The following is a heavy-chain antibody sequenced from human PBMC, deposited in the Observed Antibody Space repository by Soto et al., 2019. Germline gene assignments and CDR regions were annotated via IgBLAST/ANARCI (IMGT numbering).Heavy chain of an antibody. J-gene: IGHJ4*02. CDR2: ISSSSSYI. Sequence: GGSLRLSCAASGFTFSSYSMNWVRQAPGKGLEWVSSISSSSSYIYYADSVKGRFTISRDNAKNSLYLQMNSLRAKDTAVYYCARDFEDYFDYWGQGTLVTVSS. CDR3: ARDFEDYFDY. D-gene: IGHD3-9*01. CDR1: GFTFSSYS. V-gene: IGHV3-21*01.